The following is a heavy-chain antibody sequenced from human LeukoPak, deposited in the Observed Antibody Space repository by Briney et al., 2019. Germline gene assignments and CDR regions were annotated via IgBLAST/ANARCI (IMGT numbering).Heavy chain of an antibody. J-gene: IGHJ4*02. CDR3: ARGLLNWGTSPLGY. V-gene: IGHV3-53*01. CDR2: IYSGGST. D-gene: IGHD7-27*01. Sequence: PGGSLRLSCAASGFTVSSNYKSWVRQAPGKGLEWVSVIYSGGSTYYADSVKGRFTISRDNSKNTLYLQMNSLRAEDTAVYYCARGLLNWGTSPLGYWGQGTLVTVSS. CDR1: GFTVSSNY.